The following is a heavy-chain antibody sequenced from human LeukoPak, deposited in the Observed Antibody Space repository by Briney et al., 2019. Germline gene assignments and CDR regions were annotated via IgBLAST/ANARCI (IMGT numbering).Heavy chain of an antibody. J-gene: IGHJ4*02. CDR1: GYTFTSYG. CDR2: ISAYNGNT. V-gene: IGHV1-18*01. CDR3: ARTYYYDSSGWSHDY. Sequence: ASVKVSCKASGYTFTSYGISWVRQAPGQGLEWMGWISAYNGNTNYAQKLQGRVTMTTDTSTSTAYMELRSLRSDDAAVYYCARTYYYDSSGWSHDYWGQGTLVTVSS. D-gene: IGHD3-22*01.